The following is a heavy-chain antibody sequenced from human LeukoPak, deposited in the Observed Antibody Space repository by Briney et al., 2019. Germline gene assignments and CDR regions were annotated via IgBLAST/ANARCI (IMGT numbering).Heavy chain of an antibody. CDR1: GGSISSGSYY. CDR2: IYTSGST. J-gene: IGHJ6*03. Sequence: SQTLSLTCTVSGGSISSGSYYWSWIRQPAGKGLEWIGRIYTSGSTNYNPSLKSRVTISVDTSKNQFSLKLSSVTAADTAVYYCARDLDFWSGYYSYYYYYMDVWGKGTTVTVSS. D-gene: IGHD3-3*01. V-gene: IGHV4-61*02. CDR3: ARDLDFWSGYYSYYYYYMDV.